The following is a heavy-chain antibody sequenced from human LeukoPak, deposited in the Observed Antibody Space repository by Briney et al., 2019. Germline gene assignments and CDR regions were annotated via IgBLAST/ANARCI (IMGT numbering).Heavy chain of an antibody. D-gene: IGHD2-2*01. V-gene: IGHV1-8*01. J-gene: IGHJ6*02. Sequence: ASVKVSCKASGYTFTSYDINWVRQATGQGLEWMGWMNPNSGNTGYAQKFQGRVTMTRNTSISTAYMELSSLRSEDTAVYYCERSPPQTSVPAVPAAPHYYYSGMDVWGHGTTVTVSS. CDR2: MNPNSGNT. CDR1: GYTFTSYD. CDR3: ERSPPQTSVPAVPAAPHYYYSGMDV.